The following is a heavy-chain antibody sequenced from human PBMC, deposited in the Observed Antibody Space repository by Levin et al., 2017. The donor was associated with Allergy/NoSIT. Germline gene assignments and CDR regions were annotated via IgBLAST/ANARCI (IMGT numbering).Heavy chain of an antibody. D-gene: IGHD2-2*01. CDR2: IYHSGST. V-gene: IGHV4-38-2*01. J-gene: IGHJ5*02. CDR3: ARGVCSSTSCDQVKWFDP. Sequence: SETLSLTCAVSGSSISSGYYWGWIRQPPGKGLEWIGSIYHSGSTYYNPSLKSRVTISVDTSKNQFSLKLSSVTAADTAVYYCARGVCSSTSCDQVKWFDPWGQGTLVTVSS. CDR1: GSSISSGYY.